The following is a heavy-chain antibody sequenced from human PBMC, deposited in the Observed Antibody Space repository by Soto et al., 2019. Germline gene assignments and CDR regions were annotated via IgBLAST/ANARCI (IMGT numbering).Heavy chain of an antibody. D-gene: IGHD3-16*02. CDR1: GFTFSSYA. Sequence: PGGSLRLSCAASGFTFSSYAMSWVRQAPGKGLEWVAVIWYDGSNKYYADSVKGRFTISRDNSKNTLYLQMNSLRAEDTAVYYCARDPVANFMITFGGVIGDGMDVWGQGTTVTVSS. CDR3: ARDPVANFMITFGGVIGDGMDV. CDR2: IWYDGSNK. V-gene: IGHV3-33*08. J-gene: IGHJ6*02.